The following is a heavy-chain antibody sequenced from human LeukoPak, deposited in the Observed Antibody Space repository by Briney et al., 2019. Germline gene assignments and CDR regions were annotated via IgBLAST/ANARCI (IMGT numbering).Heavy chain of an antibody. V-gene: IGHV4-61*08. CDR2: IYYSGST. CDR1: GGSISSGGYS. J-gene: IGHJ4*02. Sequence: PSETLSLTCAVSGGSISSGGYSWSWIRQPPGKGLEWIGYIYYSGSTNYNPSLKSRVTISVDTSKNQFSLKLSSVTAADTAVYYCASGYSYGYFDYWGQGTLVTVSS. D-gene: IGHD5-18*01. CDR3: ASGYSYGYFDY.